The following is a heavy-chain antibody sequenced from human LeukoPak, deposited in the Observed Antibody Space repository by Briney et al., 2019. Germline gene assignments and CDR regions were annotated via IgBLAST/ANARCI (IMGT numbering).Heavy chain of an antibody. CDR3: ARGGDGTTYYYYYMDV. CDR1: GYSISSGYY. Sequence: SETLSLTCTVSGYSISSGYYWGWIRQPPGKGLEWIGSIYHSGSTNYNPSLKSRVTISVDTSKNQFSLKLSSVTAADTAVYYCARGGDGTTYYYYYMDVWGKGTTVTISS. V-gene: IGHV4-38-2*02. J-gene: IGHJ6*03. D-gene: IGHD5-24*01. CDR2: IYHSGST.